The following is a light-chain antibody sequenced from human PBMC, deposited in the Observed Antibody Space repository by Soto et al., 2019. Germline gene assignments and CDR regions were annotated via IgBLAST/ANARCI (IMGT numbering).Light chain of an antibody. Sequence: DIQMTQSPSSLSASVGDRVTITCRASQSIRSYLNWYQQKPGKAPKLLIYAAYSLQSGVPSRFTGSGSGTDFTLTISVLQPEDFATYYCQQSYSTPRTFGQGTKVEIK. J-gene: IGKJ1*01. V-gene: IGKV1-39*01. CDR3: QQSYSTPRT. CDR1: QSIRSY. CDR2: AAY.